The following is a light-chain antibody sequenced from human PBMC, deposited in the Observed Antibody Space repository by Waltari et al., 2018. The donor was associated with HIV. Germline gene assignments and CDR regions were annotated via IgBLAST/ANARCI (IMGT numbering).Light chain of an antibody. CDR3: CSYAGSNTLI. CDR1: SSDVGGYNY. J-gene: IGLJ2*01. V-gene: IGLV2-11*01. CDR2: DVS. Sequence: QSALTQPRSVSGSPGQSVTISCTGTSSDVGGYNYVSWYQQYPGKAPKLMIYDVSKRPSGVPDRFSGSKSGNTASLTMSGLQAEDEADYYCCSYAGSNTLIFGGGTKLTVL.